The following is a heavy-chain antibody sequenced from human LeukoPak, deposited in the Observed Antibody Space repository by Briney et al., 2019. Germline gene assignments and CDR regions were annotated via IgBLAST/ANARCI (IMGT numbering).Heavy chain of an antibody. CDR1: GYSISSGYF. Sequence: KTSETLSLTCAVSGYSISSGYFWGWIRQPPGKGLEWIGSIYHSGSTYYNPSLKSRVTISLSTSKNQFSLKLSSVTAADTAVYYCATNYGSGSYYILVYWGQGTLVTVSS. D-gene: IGHD3-10*01. CDR3: ATNYGSGSYYILVY. V-gene: IGHV4-38-2*01. CDR2: IYHSGST. J-gene: IGHJ4*02.